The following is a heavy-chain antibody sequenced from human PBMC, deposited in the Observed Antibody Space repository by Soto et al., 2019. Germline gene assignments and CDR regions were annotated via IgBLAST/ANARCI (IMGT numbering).Heavy chain of an antibody. D-gene: IGHD2-15*01. CDR3: ARNRRDIVVVVAANYYYYYGMDV. Sequence: QVQLVQSGAEVKKPGSSVKVSCKASGGTFSSYAISWVRQAPGQGLEWMGGIIPIFGTANYAQKYHGRVTITADESTSTAYMELSSLRSEDTAVYYCARNRRDIVVVVAANYYYYYGMDVWGQGTTVTVSS. CDR1: GGTFSSYA. V-gene: IGHV1-69*01. J-gene: IGHJ6*02. CDR2: IIPIFGTA.